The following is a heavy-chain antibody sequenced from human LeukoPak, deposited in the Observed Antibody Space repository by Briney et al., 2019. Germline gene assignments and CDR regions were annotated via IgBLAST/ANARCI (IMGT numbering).Heavy chain of an antibody. V-gene: IGHV1-69*05. Sequence: SVKVSCKASGYTFTSYGISWVRQAPGQGLEWMGGIIPIFGTANYAQKFQGRVTITTDESTSTAYMELSSLRSEDTAVYYCARAGSYCGGDCYQLDYWGQGTLVTVSS. J-gene: IGHJ4*02. CDR1: GYTFTSYG. D-gene: IGHD2-21*01. CDR3: ARAGSYCGGDCYQLDY. CDR2: IIPIFGTA.